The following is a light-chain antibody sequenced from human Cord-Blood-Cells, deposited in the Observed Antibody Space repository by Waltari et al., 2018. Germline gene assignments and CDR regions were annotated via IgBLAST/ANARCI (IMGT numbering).Light chain of an antibody. CDR3: CSYAGSRV. J-gene: IGLJ3*02. V-gene: IGLV2-23*01. Sequence: QSALTQPASVSGSPGQSITISCPGPSSYVGSYNLVSWYQQHPGKAPKLMIYEGSKRPSGVSNRFSGSKSGNTASLTISGLQAEDEADYYCCSYAGSRVFGGGTKLTVL. CDR2: EGS. CDR1: SSYVGSYNL.